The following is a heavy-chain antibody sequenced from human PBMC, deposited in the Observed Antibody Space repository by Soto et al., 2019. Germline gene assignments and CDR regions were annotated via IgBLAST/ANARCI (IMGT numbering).Heavy chain of an antibody. CDR3: VRWNGFGDH. Sequence: EVQLLDSGGGLVQPGGSLRLSCAVSGFTLSDYGVTWVRQAPGKGLEWVSGFSGGGGGTFYADPVKGRFTISRDDSKNTAYLQMNGLGVEDTAVYYCVRWNGFGDHWGQGTLVTVSS. D-gene: IGHD1-1*01. CDR2: FSGGGGGT. CDR1: GFTLSDYG. V-gene: IGHV3-23*01. J-gene: IGHJ4*02.